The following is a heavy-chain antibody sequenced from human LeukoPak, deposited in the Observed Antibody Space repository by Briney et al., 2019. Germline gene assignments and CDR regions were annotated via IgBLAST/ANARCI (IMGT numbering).Heavy chain of an antibody. CDR1: GGSINYY. CDR2: ITSSGYT. D-gene: IGHD5-12*01. J-gene: IGHJ6*02. Sequence: PSETLSLTCTVSGGSINYYWSWIRQSPGKGLEWIGYITSSGYTNYNPSLRSRVTISLDTSKMQFSLRLSSVTAADTAVYFCARDFGYSTAGDHYYGMDVWGQGTTVSVSS. CDR3: ARDFGYSTAGDHYYGMDV. V-gene: IGHV4-59*01.